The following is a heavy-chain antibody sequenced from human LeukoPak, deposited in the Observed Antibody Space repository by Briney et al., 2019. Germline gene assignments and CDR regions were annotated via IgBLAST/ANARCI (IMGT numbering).Heavy chain of an antibody. V-gene: IGHV4-39*07. D-gene: IGHD3-16*01. CDR2: IYYSGNT. CDR1: GVSISSSNSY. J-gene: IGHJ3*02. Sequence: PSETLSLTCTVSGVSISSSNSYWGWIRQPPGKGLEWIGSIYYSGNTYYNPSLKSRVTISVDTSKNQFSLKLSSVTAADTAVYYCARDVVGDFAFDIWGQGTMVTVSS. CDR3: ARDVVGDFAFDI.